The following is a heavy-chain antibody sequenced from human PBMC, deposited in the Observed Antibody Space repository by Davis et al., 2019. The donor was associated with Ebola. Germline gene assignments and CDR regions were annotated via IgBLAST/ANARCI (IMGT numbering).Heavy chain of an antibody. J-gene: IGHJ4*02. CDR2: IYYSGST. V-gene: IGHV4-59*01. CDR3: ARVEKAYYYGSGSYHTLYYFDY. CDR1: GGSISSYY. Sequence: MPSETLSLTCTVSGGSISSYYWSWIRQPPGKGLEWIGYIYYSGSTNYNPSLKSRVTISVDTSKNQFSLKLGSVTAAATAVYYCARVEKAYYYGSGSYHTLYYFDYWGQGTLVTVSS. D-gene: IGHD3-10*01.